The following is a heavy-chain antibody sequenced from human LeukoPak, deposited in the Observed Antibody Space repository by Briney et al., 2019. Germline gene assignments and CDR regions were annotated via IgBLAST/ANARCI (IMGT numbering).Heavy chain of an antibody. CDR3: AREIDYYGSGSYQDY. CDR1: GYTFTTYY. D-gene: IGHD3-10*01. J-gene: IGHJ4*02. Sequence: ASVKVSCKASGYTFTTYYVHWVRQAPGQGLEWMGWINPNSGGTNYAQKFQGRVTMTRDTSISTAYMELNRLRSDDTAVYYCAREIDYYGSGSYQDYWGQGTLVTVSS. CDR2: INPNSGGT. V-gene: IGHV1-2*02.